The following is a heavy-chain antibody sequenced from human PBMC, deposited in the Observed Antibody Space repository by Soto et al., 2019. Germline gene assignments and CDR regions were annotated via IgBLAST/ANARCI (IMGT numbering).Heavy chain of an antibody. CDR1: GGSFSGYY. CDR2: INHSGGT. Sequence: PSETLSLTCAVYGGSFSGYYWSWIRQPPGKGLEWIGEINHSGGTNYNPSLKSRVTISVDTSKNQFSLKLSSVTAADTAVYYCARQYIVVVPGAYDYWGQGTLVTVSS. V-gene: IGHV4-34*01. D-gene: IGHD2-2*01. CDR3: ARQYIVVVPGAYDY. J-gene: IGHJ4*02.